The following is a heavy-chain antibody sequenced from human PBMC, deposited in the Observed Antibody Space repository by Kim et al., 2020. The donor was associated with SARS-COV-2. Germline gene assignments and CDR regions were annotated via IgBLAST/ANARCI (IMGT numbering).Heavy chain of an antibody. J-gene: IGHJ5*02. V-gene: IGHV3-23*01. D-gene: IGHD6-19*01. CDR2: ISGSDNST. CDR1: GFTFSSYT. CDR3: ARDAVAGTGTWFDP. Sequence: GGSLRLSCAASGFTFSSYTMNWVRQAPGQGLEWLSSISGSDNSTYYADSVKGRFTISRDNSKNTLFLQMNSLRAEDTAVYYCARDAVAGTGTWFDPWGQG.